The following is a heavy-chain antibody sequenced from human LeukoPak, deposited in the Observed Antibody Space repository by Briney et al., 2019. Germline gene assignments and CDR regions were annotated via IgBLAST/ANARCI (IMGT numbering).Heavy chain of an antibody. D-gene: IGHD6-19*01. CDR2: INHSGST. CDR3: ASTSISGWYPADY. V-gene: IGHV4-34*01. J-gene: IGHJ4*02. Sequence: SETLSLTCAVYGGSFSGYYWSWIRQPPGKGLEWIGEINHSGSTNYNPSLKSRVTISVDTSKNQFSLKLSSVTAADTAVYYCASTSISGWYPADYWGQGTLVTVSS. CDR1: GGSFSGYY.